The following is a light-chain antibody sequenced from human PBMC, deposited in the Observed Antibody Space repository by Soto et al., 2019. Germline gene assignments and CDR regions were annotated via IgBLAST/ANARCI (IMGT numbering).Light chain of an antibody. CDR2: DVS. CDR3: SSYTSGSTLYV. Sequence: QSVLTQPASVSGSPGQSITISCTGTSSDVGGYNFVSWFQQHPGKAPKLMIYDVSNRPSGVSNRFSGSKSGNTASLTISGLQAEDEAEYYCSSYTSGSTLYVFGTGTKVTVL. J-gene: IGLJ1*01. V-gene: IGLV2-14*01. CDR1: SSDVGGYNF.